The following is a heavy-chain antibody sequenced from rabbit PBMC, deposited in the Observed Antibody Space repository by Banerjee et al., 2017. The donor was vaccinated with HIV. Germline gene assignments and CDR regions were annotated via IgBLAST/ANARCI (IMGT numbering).Heavy chain of an antibody. CDR1: GFSFSSAYD. Sequence: QEQLEESGGDLVKPEGSLTLTCTASGFSFSSAYDTCWVRQAPGKGLEWIACILDTTYYASWAKGRFTISKTSSTTVTLQMTSLTAADTATYFCARDLAGVIGWNFNLWGQGTLVTVS. CDR2: ILDTT. J-gene: IGHJ4*01. V-gene: IGHV1S45*01. D-gene: IGHD4-1*01. CDR3: ARDLAGVIGWNFNL.